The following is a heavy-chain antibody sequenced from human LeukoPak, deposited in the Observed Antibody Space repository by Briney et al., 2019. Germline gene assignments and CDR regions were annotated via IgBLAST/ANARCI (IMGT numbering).Heavy chain of an antibody. V-gene: IGHV1-8*01. CDR3: ARGLVLLVLDGGLTTPYGMDV. CDR2: MNPNSGNT. J-gene: IGHJ6*02. D-gene: IGHD2-15*01. Sequence: ASVKVSCKASGYTFTSYDINWVRQATGQGLEWMGWMNPNSGNTGNAQKFQGRVSMTRNTSISTAYMELSSLTSEDTAVYYCARGLVLLVLDGGLTTPYGMDVWGQGTTVTVSS. CDR1: GYTFTSYD.